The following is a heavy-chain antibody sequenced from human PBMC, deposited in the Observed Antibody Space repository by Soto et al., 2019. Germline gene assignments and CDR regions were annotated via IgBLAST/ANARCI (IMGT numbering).Heavy chain of an antibody. J-gene: IGHJ4*02. CDR1: GFTFSSYP. CDR3: AKSPPPAPGQWLFPYFDY. D-gene: IGHD5-12*01. Sequence: GGSLRLSCAPSGFTFSSYPMSWVRQAPGKGLEWVSAISGSGGSTYYADSVKGRFTISRDNSKNTLYLQMNSLRAEDTAVYYCAKSPPPAPGQWLFPYFDYWGQGTLVTVSS. CDR2: ISGSGGST. V-gene: IGHV3-23*01.